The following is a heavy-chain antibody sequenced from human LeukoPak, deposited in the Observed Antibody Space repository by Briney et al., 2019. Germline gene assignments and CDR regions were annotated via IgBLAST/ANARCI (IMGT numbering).Heavy chain of an antibody. J-gene: IGHJ3*02. CDR3: ARDCSGGSCYGAFDI. CDR1: GGSISSGGYS. CDR2: IYHSGST. D-gene: IGHD2-15*01. V-gene: IGHV4-30-2*01. Sequence: SETLSLTCAVSGGSISSGGYSWSWIRQPPGKGLEWIGYIYHSGSTYYNPSLKSRVTISVDRSKNQFSLKLSSVTATDTAVYYCARDCSGGSCYGAFDIWGQGTMVTVSS.